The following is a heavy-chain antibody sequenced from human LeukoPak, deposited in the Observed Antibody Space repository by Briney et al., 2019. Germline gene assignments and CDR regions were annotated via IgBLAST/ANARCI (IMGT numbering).Heavy chain of an antibody. J-gene: IGHJ4*02. CDR1: GYSFTSSW. CDR3: ARHGTYYYEGTH. CDR2: IYPGDSDT. Sequence: GESLKISCKASGYSFTSSWISWVRQMPGKGLEWMGMIYPGDSDTRYRPSFQGQVTISADKSISTAYLQWSSLKASDTAMYSCARHGTYYYEGTHWGQGTLVTVPS. D-gene: IGHD3-22*01. V-gene: IGHV5-51*01.